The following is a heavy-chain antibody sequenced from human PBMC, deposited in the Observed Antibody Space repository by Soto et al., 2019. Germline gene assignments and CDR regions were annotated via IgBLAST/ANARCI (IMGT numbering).Heavy chain of an antibody. CDR2: INPNSGGT. Sequence: GASVKVSCKASGYTFTGYYMHWVRQAPGQGLEWMGWINPNSGGTNYARKFQGWVTMTRDTSISTAYMELSRLRSDDTAVYYCATRYCSGGSCSANDAFDIWGQGTMVTVSS. D-gene: IGHD2-15*01. CDR3: ATRYCSGGSCSANDAFDI. CDR1: GYTFTGYY. J-gene: IGHJ3*02. V-gene: IGHV1-2*04.